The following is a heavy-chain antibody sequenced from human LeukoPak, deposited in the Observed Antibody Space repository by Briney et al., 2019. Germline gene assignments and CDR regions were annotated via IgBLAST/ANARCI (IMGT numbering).Heavy chain of an antibody. CDR1: GFTFSSYS. D-gene: IGHD2-15*01. Sequence: GGTLRLSCAASGFTFSSYSMNWVRQAPGKGLEWVSSISGSSSYIYYADSVKGRSTISRDNAKNSLYLQMNSLRAEDTAVYYCARDSDRYCSGGSCQRFDYWGQGILVTVSS. CDR3: ARDSDRYCSGGSCQRFDY. V-gene: IGHV3-21*01. J-gene: IGHJ4*02. CDR2: ISGSSSYI.